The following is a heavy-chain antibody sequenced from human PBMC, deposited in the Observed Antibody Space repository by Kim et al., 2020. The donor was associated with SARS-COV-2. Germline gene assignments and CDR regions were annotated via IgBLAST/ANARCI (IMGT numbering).Heavy chain of an antibody. CDR1: GYNFTTYW. J-gene: IGHJ6*02. V-gene: IGHV5-51*01. Sequence: GESLKISCKGSGYNFTTYWIGWVRQMPGKGLEWMGIIYPGVSETRYSPSFQGRVTISADQSITTAFLQWSTLEASDTAVYYCARHGREEDGYHSHLGVDVWGQGTTVTVSS. CDR2: IYPGVSET. D-gene: IGHD2-2*03. CDR3: ARHGREEDGYHSHLGVDV.